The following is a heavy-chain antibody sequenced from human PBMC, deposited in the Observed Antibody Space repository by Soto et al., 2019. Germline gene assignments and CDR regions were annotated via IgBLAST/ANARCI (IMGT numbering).Heavy chain of an antibody. CDR3: AGGIAVEPPAYWFDP. D-gene: IGHD6-19*01. V-gene: IGHV1-18*03. J-gene: IGHJ5*02. CDR2: INVKNGNT. CDR1: GYIFRSYG. Sequence: QVQLVQSGGEVKKSGASVKVSCKASGYIFRSYGISWVRQAPGQGLEWMGWINVKNGNTKHVEKFLGRVTLTTATSSSTAYMELSNRTSYDMAVYYLAGGIAVEPPAYWFDPWGHGTLVIVSS.